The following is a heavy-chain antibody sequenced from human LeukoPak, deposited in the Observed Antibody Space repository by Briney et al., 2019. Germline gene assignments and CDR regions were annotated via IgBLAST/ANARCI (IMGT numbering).Heavy chain of an antibody. Sequence: RPGGSLRLSCAASGFTFSNYWMHWVRRAPGKGLVWVSRITSDASSTSYADSVKGRFTISRDNAKNTLYLRMNSLRAEDTAVYYCAREFESQEAGAYGSGSYDVFDIWGQGTMVTVSS. CDR2: ITSDASST. CDR1: GFTFSNYW. V-gene: IGHV3-74*01. CDR3: AREFESQEAGAYGSGSYDVFDI. D-gene: IGHD3-10*01. J-gene: IGHJ3*02.